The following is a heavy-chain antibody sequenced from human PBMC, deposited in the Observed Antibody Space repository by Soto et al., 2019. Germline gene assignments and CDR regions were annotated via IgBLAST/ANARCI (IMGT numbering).Heavy chain of an antibody. CDR3: ARGGVVTAIGYYYGMDV. CDR2: IYYSGST. V-gene: IGHV4-30-4*01. CDR1: GGSISSGDYY. Sequence: QVQLQESGPGLVKPSQTLSLTCTVSGGSISSGDYYWSWIRQPPGKGLEWIGYIYYSGSTYYNPSIKSRVTISVDTSKNQFSLKLSSVTAADTAVYYCARGGVVTAIGYYYGMDVWGQGTTVTVSS. D-gene: IGHD2-21*02. J-gene: IGHJ6*02.